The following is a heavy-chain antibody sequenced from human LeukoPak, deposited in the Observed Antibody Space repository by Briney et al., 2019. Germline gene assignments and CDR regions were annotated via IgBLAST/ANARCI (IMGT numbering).Heavy chain of an antibody. Sequence: GGSLRLSCAASGFTFSGYWMHWVRQAPGKGLVWVSRINSDASSTSYADSVKGRFTISRDNAKNTLYLQMNSLRAEDTAVYYCARGGGYSYGPTDYWGQGTLVTVSS. CDR2: INSDASST. D-gene: IGHD5-18*01. J-gene: IGHJ4*02. CDR1: GFTFSGYW. CDR3: ARGGGYSYGPTDY. V-gene: IGHV3-74*01.